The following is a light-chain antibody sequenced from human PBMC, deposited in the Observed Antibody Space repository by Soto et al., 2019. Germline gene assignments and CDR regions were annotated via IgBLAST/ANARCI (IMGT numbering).Light chain of an antibody. Sequence: APTQPASVSGSPGQSITISCTGISSYVGSYNLVSWYQQHPGKAPKLMIYEVSKRPSGVSNRFSGSKSGITASLTISGLQAEDEADYYCCSYAGSSTYVFGTGTKVTVL. CDR2: EVS. CDR3: CSYAGSSTYV. V-gene: IGLV2-23*02. CDR1: SSYVGSYNL. J-gene: IGLJ1*01.